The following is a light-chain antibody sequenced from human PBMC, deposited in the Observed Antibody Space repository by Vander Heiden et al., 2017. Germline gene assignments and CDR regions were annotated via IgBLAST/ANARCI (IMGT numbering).Light chain of an antibody. CDR1: QRVSSY. CDR3: QQRSNCPRT. V-gene: IGKV3-11*01. Sequence: LVFTQSPATLSLSPGERATLACRASQRVSSYLPWYQQKPGQAPRLLIYDASNRAIGLPARFSDSESGTDFTLTISSLEPADFPVYSCQQRSNCPRTFGQGTRLEIK. J-gene: IGKJ5*01. CDR2: DAS.